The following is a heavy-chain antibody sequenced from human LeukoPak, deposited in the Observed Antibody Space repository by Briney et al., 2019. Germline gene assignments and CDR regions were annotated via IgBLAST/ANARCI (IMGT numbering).Heavy chain of an antibody. V-gene: IGHV5-51*01. Sequence: RGESLKISCKGSGYSFTSYWIGWVRQMPGKGLEWMGIIYPGDSDTRYSPSFQGQVTISADKSISTAYLQWSSLKASDTAMYYCARHVGVLTEWFGELAGYYYGMDVWGQGTTVTVSS. CDR1: GYSFTSYW. CDR2: IYPGDSDT. CDR3: ARHVGVLTEWFGELAGYYYGMDV. D-gene: IGHD3-10*01. J-gene: IGHJ6*02.